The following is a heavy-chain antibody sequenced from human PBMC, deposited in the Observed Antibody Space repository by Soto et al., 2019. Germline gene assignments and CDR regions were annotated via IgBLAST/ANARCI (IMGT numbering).Heavy chain of an antibody. CDR3: ARDRDRHSTGLPSFDP. J-gene: IGHJ5*02. CDR2: IYYSGTH. D-gene: IGHD3-22*01. V-gene: IGHV4-59*02. CDR1: VGSVSNYY. Sequence: PSETLSLTCSISVGSVSNYYWSWIRQPPGKRLELIGYIYYSGTHDYNPSLRGRATISVDTSKDQFSLKLTSVTAADTAVYYCARDRDRHSTGLPSFDPWGQGIMVTVSS.